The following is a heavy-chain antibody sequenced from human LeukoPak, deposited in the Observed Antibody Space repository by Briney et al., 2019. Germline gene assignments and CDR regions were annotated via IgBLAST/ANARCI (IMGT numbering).Heavy chain of an antibody. Sequence: GGSLRLSCAASGFTFSSYSVNWVRQAPGKGLEWVSFIGSSSTIYYADSVKGRFTISRDNAKNSLYLQMNSLRAEDTAVYYCARDSGDPSPYYFDYWGQGTLVTVSS. CDR3: ARDSGDPSPYYFDY. J-gene: IGHJ4*02. CDR2: IGSSSTI. D-gene: IGHD3-10*01. CDR1: GFTFSSYS. V-gene: IGHV3-48*04.